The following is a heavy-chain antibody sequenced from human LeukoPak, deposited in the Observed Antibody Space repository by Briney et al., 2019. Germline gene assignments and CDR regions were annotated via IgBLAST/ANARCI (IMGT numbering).Heavy chain of an antibody. V-gene: IGHV1-46*01. CDR2: INPSGRST. Sequence: ASWSDASLVAGYTLTSNHIHWLRQSPEQGLEWMGIINPSGRSTNYAQKFQGRGTMTRDTSTSTVFMELTSLRSEDTGVYYCAKEEGQVPGPLVVAGTYYFDYWGQGTLVTVSS. D-gene: IGHD2-15*01. CDR1: GYTLTSNH. CDR3: AKEEGQVPGPLVVAGTYYFDY. J-gene: IGHJ4*02.